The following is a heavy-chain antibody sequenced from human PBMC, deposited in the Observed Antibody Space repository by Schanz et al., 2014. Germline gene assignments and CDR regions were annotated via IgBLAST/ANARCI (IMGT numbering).Heavy chain of an antibody. CDR1: GFSFSDYS. CDR2: IKISGDV. Sequence: VQLVESGGGVVQPGRSLRLSCAGSGFSFSDYSMNWVRQAPGKGLEWISYIKISGDVFYTDSVKGRFTISRDNAKSSLYLQMSSLRDEDTAIYYCVRDYNWGFDNWGQGTLVTVSS. J-gene: IGHJ4*02. D-gene: IGHD7-27*01. V-gene: IGHV3-48*02. CDR3: VRDYNWGFDN.